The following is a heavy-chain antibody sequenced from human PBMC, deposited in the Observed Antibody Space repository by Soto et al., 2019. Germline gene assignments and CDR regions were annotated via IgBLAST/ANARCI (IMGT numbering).Heavy chain of an antibody. CDR3: ARGERLYFLYYGMDV. V-gene: IGHV1-3*04. J-gene: IGHJ6*02. CDR2: INTGNGNT. Sequence: ASVKVSCKASGYKFTTYAMVWVRQAPGQRPEWMGWINTGNGNTKYSPKFQGRVTITRDTSASTAYMELSSLKSEDTAVYYCARGERLYFLYYGMDVWGQGSTVTVSS. CDR1: GYKFTTYA. D-gene: IGHD2-2*02.